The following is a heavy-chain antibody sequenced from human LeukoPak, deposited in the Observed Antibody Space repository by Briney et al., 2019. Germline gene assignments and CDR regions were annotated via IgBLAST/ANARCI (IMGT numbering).Heavy chain of an antibody. V-gene: IGHV3-7*01. J-gene: IGHJ4*02. CDR2: IKQDGSEK. Sequence: PGGSLRLSCAASGSTFSSYWMSWVRQAPGKGLEGVANIKQDGSEKYYVDSVKGRFTISRDNAKNSLYLQMNILRAEDTAVYYCARVTSGYDYLDYWGQGTLVTVSS. CDR1: GSTFSSYW. D-gene: IGHD5-12*01. CDR3: ARVTSGYDYLDY.